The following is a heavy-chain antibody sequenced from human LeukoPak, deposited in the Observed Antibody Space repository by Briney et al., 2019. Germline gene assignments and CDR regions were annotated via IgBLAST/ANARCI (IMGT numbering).Heavy chain of an antibody. CDR2: IYHSGST. CDR1: GYSISSGYY. D-gene: IGHD3-9*01. CDR3: ARHVLRYFDWLFGPVDAFDI. V-gene: IGHV4-38-2*01. Sequence: SETLSLTCAVSGYSISSGYYWGWIRQPPGKGLEWIGSIYHSGSTYYNPSLKSRVTISVDPSKNQFSLKLSSVTAADTAVYYCARHVLRYFDWLFGPVDAFDIWGQGTMVTVSS. J-gene: IGHJ3*02.